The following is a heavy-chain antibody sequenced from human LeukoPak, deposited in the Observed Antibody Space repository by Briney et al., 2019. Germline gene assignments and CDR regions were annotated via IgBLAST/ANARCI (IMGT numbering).Heavy chain of an antibody. J-gene: IGHJ6*03. CDR3: ARQGATIASYYYYMDV. V-gene: IGHV5-51*01. D-gene: IGHD5-24*01. CDR2: IYPGDSDT. Sequence: GGSLKISCKGSGYSFTSYWIGWVRQMPGKGLEWMGIIYPGDSDTRYSPSFQGQVTISADKSISTAYLQWSSLKASDTAMYYCARQGATIASYYYYMDVWGKGTTVTVSS. CDR1: GYSFTSYW.